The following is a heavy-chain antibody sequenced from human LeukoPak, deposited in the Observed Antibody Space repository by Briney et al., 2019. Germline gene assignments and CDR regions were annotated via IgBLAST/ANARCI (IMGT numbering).Heavy chain of an antibody. CDR2: INHSGST. J-gene: IGHJ6*03. CDR1: GGSFSGYY. D-gene: IGHD3-10*01. Sequence: SETLSLTCAVYGGSFSGYYWSWIRQPPGKGLEWIGEINHSGSTNYNPSLKSRVTISVDTSKNQFSLKLSSVTAADTAVYYCARVQNSQGFMVRGVIIARYYYYYMDVWGKGTTVTVSS. V-gene: IGHV4-34*01. CDR3: ARVQNSQGFMVRGVIIARYYYYYMDV.